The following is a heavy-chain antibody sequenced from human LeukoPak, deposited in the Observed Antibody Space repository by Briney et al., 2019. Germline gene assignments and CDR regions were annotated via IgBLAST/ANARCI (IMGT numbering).Heavy chain of an antibody. J-gene: IGHJ4*02. CDR1: GYTFTGYY. CDR2: INPGIGNT. V-gene: IGHV1-3*03. Sequence: ASVKVSCKASGYTFTGYYMHWVRQAPGQGLEWMGWINPGIGNTKYSQEFQGRVTITRDTSASTAYMELSSLRSEDMAVYYCARGDNWNDLDYWGQGTLVTVSS. D-gene: IGHD1-20*01. CDR3: ARGDNWNDLDY.